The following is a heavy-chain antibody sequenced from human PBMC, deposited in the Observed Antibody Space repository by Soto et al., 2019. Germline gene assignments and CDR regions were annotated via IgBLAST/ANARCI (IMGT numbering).Heavy chain of an antibody. CDR2: ISYDGSNK. D-gene: IGHD5-18*01. CDR1: GFTFSSYG. CDR3: AKEGALGIQLWLRNWFDP. V-gene: IGHV3-30*18. Sequence: GGSLSLSCVASGFTFSSYGMHWVRQAPGKGLEWVAVISYDGSNKYYADSVKGRFTISRDNSKNTLYLQMNSLRAEDTAVYYCAKEGALGIQLWLRNWFDPWGQGTLVTVSS. J-gene: IGHJ5*02.